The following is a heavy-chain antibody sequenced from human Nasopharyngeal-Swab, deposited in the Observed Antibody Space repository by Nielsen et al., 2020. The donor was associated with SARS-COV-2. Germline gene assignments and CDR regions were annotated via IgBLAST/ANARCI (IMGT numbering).Heavy chain of an antibody. D-gene: IGHD6-13*01. V-gene: IGHV2-70*11. J-gene: IGHJ4*02. CDR1: GFSLSTSGMC. CDR2: IDWDDDK. CDR3: ARTYGGIAALDY. Sequence: SGPTLVKPTQTLTLTCTFSGFSLSTSGMCVSWIRQPPGKALEWLARIDWDDDKYYSTSLKTRPTISKDTSKNQVVLTMTNMDPVDTATYYCARTYGGIAALDYWGQGTLVTVSS.